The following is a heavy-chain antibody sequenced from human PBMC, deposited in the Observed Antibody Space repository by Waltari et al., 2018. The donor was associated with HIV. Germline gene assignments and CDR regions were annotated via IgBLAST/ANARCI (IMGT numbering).Heavy chain of an antibody. CDR2: INTYGSST. V-gene: IGHV3-74*01. J-gene: IGHJ4*02. Sequence: EVQLVESGGGLVQPGGSLRLSCAASGFSFSSYWMHWVRQAPGKGLVWVSRINTYGSSTSYADSVTGRFTTSRDNAKNTLYLQMNSLRGEDTAVYYCARVLQLQRGPFDYWGQGTLVTVSS. D-gene: IGHD1-1*01. CDR1: GFSFSSYW. CDR3: ARVLQLQRGPFDY.